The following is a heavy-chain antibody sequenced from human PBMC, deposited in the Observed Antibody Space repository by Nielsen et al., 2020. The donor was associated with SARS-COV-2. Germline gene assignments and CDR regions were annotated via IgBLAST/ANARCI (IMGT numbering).Heavy chain of an antibody. D-gene: IGHD5-12*01. CDR3: ARASWLRAQLDY. CDR2: IYYSGST. CDR1: GGSISSYY. J-gene: IGHJ4*02. Sequence: SETLSLTCTVSGGSISSYYWSWIRQPPGKGLEWIGYIYYSGSTNYNPSLKSRVTISVGTSKNQFSLKLSSVTAADTAVYYCARASWLRAQLDYWGQGTLVTVSS. V-gene: IGHV4-59*01.